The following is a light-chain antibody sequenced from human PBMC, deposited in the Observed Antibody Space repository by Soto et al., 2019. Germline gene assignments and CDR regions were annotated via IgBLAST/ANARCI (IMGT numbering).Light chain of an antibody. Sequence: QSVLTQPRSVCGSPGQSVTVSCTAASSDIGALHYVSWYQQHPGRAPKNLIYDVTKRPSGVPDRFSGSKSGNTASLTITGVQAEDEADYYCCSGAAIYPHVLFGGGTKLTVL. CDR3: CSGAAIYPHVL. J-gene: IGLJ2*01. V-gene: IGLV2-11*01. CDR1: SSDIGALHY. CDR2: DVT.